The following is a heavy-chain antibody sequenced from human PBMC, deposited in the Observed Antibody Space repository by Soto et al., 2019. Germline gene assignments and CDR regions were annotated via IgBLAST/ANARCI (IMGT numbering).Heavy chain of an antibody. V-gene: IGHV4-4*02. CDR2: IFHTGSA. CDR3: ARDIAVSGTRGFDH. D-gene: IGHD2-21*01. Sequence: QVQLQESGPGLMKPSGTLSLTCAVSGGSITSNWWSWVRQPPGKGLEWIAEIFHTGSANYNPSLMGRLTISMDKSRNHLSLNLNSVTAADTAVYYCARDIAVSGTRGFDHWGQGTLVIVSS. CDR1: GGSITSNW. J-gene: IGHJ4*02.